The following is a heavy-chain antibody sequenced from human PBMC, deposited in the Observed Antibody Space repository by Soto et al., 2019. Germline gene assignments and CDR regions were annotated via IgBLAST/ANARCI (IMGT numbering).Heavy chain of an antibody. CDR3: AKDGSGWTPRGWFDP. CDR2: ISGSGGST. D-gene: IGHD6-19*01. CDR1: GFTFSSYA. J-gene: IGHJ5*02. Sequence: TGGSLRLSCAASGFTFSSYAMRWVRQAPGKGLEWVSAISGSGGSTYYADSVKGRFTISRDNSKNTLYLQMNSLRAEDTAVYYCAKDGSGWTPRGWFDPWGQGTLVTVSS. V-gene: IGHV3-23*01.